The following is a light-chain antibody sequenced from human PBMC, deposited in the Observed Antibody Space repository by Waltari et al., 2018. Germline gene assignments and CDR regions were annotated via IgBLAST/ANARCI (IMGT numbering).Light chain of an antibody. Sequence: QSALTQPASVSASPGESLTLSCTATSSDVGDFNSVSWYQQHPGKAPKFMIYDVSNRPSGVSHRFSGSKSGNTASLTISGLQAEDEAVYYCSSFTTSSTLLFGGGTKLTVL. V-gene: IGLV2-14*03. CDR2: DVS. CDR1: SSDVGDFNS. J-gene: IGLJ2*01. CDR3: SSFTTSSTLL.